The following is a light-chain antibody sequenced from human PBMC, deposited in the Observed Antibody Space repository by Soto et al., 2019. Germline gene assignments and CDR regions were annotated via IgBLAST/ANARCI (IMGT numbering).Light chain of an antibody. CDR1: QPLFYSSNNKDY. Sequence: DIGMTQYPDSLAVSLGESATFKCKSSQPLFYSSNNKDYLAWYQQKPGQPPKLLIYWASTRESGVPDRFSGSGSGTDFTLTISSLQAEDVAVYYCQQYYSTPLTGGGGTKGDIK. CDR2: WAS. J-gene: IGKJ4*01. CDR3: QQYYSTPLT. V-gene: IGKV4-1*01.